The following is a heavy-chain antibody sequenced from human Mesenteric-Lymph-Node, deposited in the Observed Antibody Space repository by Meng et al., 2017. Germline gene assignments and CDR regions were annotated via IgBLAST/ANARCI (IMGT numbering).Heavy chain of an antibody. CDR2: INWNGGST. J-gene: IGHJ6*02. CDR1: GFTFDDYG. D-gene: IGHD4-17*01. CDR3: ARGGVDTVTIYHYYYYYGMDV. V-gene: IGHV3-20*04. Sequence: GESLRISCAASGFTFDDYGMSWVRQAPGKGLEWVSGINWNGGSTGYADSVKGRFTISRDNAKNSLYLQMNSLRAEDTALYYCARGGVDTVTIYHYYYYYGMDVWGQGTTVTVSS.